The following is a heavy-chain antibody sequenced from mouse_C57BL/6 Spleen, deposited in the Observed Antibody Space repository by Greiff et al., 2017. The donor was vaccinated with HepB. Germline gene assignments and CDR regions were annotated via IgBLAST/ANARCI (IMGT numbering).Heavy chain of an antibody. V-gene: IGHV1-80*01. CDR1: GYAFSSYW. CDR2: IYPGDGDT. D-gene: IGHD1-1*01. Sequence: VQLQQSGAELVKPGASVKISCKASGYAFSSYWMNWVKQRPGKGLEWIGQIYPGDGDTNYNGKFKGKATLTADKSSSTAYMQLSSLTSEDSAVYFCAPYYDGSSPNYYAMDYWGQGTSVTVSS. J-gene: IGHJ4*01. CDR3: APYYDGSSPNYYAMDY.